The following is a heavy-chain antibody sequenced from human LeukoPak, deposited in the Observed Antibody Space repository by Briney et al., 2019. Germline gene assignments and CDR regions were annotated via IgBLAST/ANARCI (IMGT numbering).Heavy chain of an antibody. CDR3: ARDGNRSGWYALYYMDV. Sequence: SETLSLTCTVSGGSISSGSYYWSWIRQPAWKGLEWIGRIYTSGSTNYNPSLKSRVTISVDTSKNQFSLKLSSVTAADTAVYYCARDGNRSGWYALYYMDVWGKGTTVTVSS. D-gene: IGHD6-19*01. CDR2: IYTSGST. J-gene: IGHJ6*03. V-gene: IGHV4-61*02. CDR1: GGSISSGSYY.